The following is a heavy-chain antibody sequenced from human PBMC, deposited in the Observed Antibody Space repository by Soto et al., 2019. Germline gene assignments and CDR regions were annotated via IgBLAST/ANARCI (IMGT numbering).Heavy chain of an antibody. CDR1: GFTFNGAW. J-gene: IGHJ4*02. V-gene: IGHV3-15*07. Sequence: EVQLVESGGGLVEPGGSLRLSCAASGFTFNGAWMNWVRQAPGKGLEWVGRVKSKIDGGTIDYAAPVNGRFTISRDDSRNTVSLQMNSLRTEDSAMYYCSADLPDWGAYAFDYWGQGTLVTVSS. CDR3: SADLPDWGAYAFDY. CDR2: VKSKIDGGTI. D-gene: IGHD3-16*01.